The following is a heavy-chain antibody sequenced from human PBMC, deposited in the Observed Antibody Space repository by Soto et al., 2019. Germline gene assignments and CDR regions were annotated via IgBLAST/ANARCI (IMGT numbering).Heavy chain of an antibody. CDR1: GNSVPSNSAA. CDR3: TFVYGSGIGGCFDP. J-gene: IGHJ5*02. V-gene: IGHV6-1*01. Sequence: SQTLSLTCAISGNSVPSNSAAWHWIRQSPSRGLEWLGRTYYRSKWYTDYAVSVKTRITISPDISKNQFSLQLNSVTPEDTAVYYCTFVYGSGIGGCFDPWGQGTLDTVSS. D-gene: IGHD3-10*01. CDR2: TYYRSKWYT.